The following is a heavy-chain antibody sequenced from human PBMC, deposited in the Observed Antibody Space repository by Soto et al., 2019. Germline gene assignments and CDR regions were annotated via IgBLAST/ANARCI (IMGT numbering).Heavy chain of an antibody. CDR1: GFGFSNYA. CDR3: AKGMAKTVFGVDTLFDP. D-gene: IGHD3-3*01. J-gene: IGHJ5*02. V-gene: IGHV3-23*01. Sequence: GGSLRLSCATSGFGFSNYAMSWVRQAPGKGLEWVSLISGSASATHYADSVKGRFTISRDNSKRTVYLQMNSLRAEDTAVYYCAKGMAKTVFGVDTLFDPCGRGNLVTV. CDR2: ISGSASAT.